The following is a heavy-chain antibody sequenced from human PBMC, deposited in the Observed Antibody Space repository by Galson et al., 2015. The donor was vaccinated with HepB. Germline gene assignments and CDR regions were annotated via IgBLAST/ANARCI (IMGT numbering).Heavy chain of an antibody. CDR3: ARDRDWNSGNWFDP. CDR1: GGTFSSYA. V-gene: IGHV1-69*13. J-gene: IGHJ5*02. Sequence: SVKVSCKASGGTFSSYAISWVRQAPGQGLEWMGGIIPIFGTANYAQKFQGRVTITADESTSTAYMELSSLRSEDTAVYYCARDRDWNSGNWFDPWGQGTLVTVSS. CDR2: IIPIFGTA. D-gene: IGHD1-7*01.